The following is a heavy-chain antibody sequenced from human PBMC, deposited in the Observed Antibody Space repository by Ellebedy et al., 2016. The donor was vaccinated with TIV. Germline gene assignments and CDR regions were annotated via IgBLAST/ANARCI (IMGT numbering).Heavy chain of an antibody. D-gene: IGHD2-2*01. V-gene: IGHV4-4*07. CDR2: IYTSGST. J-gene: IGHJ3*02. CDR1: GGSISSYY. Sequence: MPSETLSLTCTVSGGSISSYYWSWIRQPAGKGLEWIGRIYTSGSTNYNPSLKSRVTISVDTSKNQFSLKLSSVTAADTAVYYCARFTYHLDAFDIWGQGTMVTVSS. CDR3: ARFTYHLDAFDI.